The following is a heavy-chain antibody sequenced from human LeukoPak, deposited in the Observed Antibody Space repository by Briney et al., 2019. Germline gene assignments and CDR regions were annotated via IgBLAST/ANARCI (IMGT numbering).Heavy chain of an antibody. D-gene: IGHD3-22*01. Sequence: SETLSLTCTVSGGPISSRSYYWGWIRQPPGKGLGWIGSIYYGGSPSYNPSLSGRVTISVDTSKNQFSLRLSSVTAADMAVYYCARLPLGYYDSSGYWDYWGQGTLVTVSS. J-gene: IGHJ4*02. V-gene: IGHV4-39*01. CDR3: ARLPLGYYDSSGYWDY. CDR2: IYYGGSP. CDR1: GGPISSRSYY.